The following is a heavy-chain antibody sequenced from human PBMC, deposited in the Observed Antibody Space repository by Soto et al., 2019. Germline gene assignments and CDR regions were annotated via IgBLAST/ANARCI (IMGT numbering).Heavy chain of an antibody. CDR1: GYTFTVYY. CDR2: INPNSGGT. D-gene: IGHD3-22*01. CDR3: ARSITMIVVVNPGSYGMDV. J-gene: IGHJ6*02. Sequence: ASVKVSCKASGYTFTVYYMHWVRQAPGQGLEWMGWINPNSGGTNYAQKFQGWVTMTRDTSISTAYMELSRLRSDDTAVYYCARSITMIVVVNPGSYGMDVWGQRTTVTVSS. V-gene: IGHV1-2*04.